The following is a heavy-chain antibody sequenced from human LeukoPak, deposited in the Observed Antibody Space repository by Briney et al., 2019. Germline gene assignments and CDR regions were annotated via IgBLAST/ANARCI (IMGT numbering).Heavy chain of an antibody. CDR2: IYHSGST. CDR3: ARDVAARPDYFDY. D-gene: IGHD6-6*01. CDR1: GYSISSDYY. J-gene: IGHJ4*02. V-gene: IGHV4-38-2*02. Sequence: SETLSLTCAVSGYSISSDYYWGWIRQPPGKGLKWIGTIYHSGSTYYNPSLKSRVTISVDTSKNQFSLKLSSVTAADTAVYYCARDVAARPDYFDYWGQGTLVTVSS.